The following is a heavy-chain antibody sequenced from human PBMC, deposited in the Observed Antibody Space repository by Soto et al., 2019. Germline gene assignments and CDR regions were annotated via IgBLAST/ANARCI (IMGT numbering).Heavy chain of an antibody. V-gene: IGHV1-69*02. CDR1: GGTFSSYT. D-gene: IGHD2-15*01. CDR3: ARAPFVVVAAHLHEYFQH. CDR2: IIPILGIA. J-gene: IGHJ1*01. Sequence: QVQLVQSGAEVKKPGSSVKVSCKASGGTFSSYTISWVRQAPGQGLEWMGRIIPILGIANYAQKFQGRVTITADKSTSTAYRELSSVRSEDTAVYYGARAPFVVVAAHLHEYFQHWGQGTLVSVSS.